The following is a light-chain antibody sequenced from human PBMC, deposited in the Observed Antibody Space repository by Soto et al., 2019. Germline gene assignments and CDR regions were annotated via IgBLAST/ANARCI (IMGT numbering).Light chain of an antibody. CDR3: SSYTSSSTLDLV. V-gene: IGLV2-14*01. CDR2: DVS. Sequence: QSALTQPASVSGSPGQSITISCTGTSSDVGGYNYVSWYQQHPGKAPKLMIYDVSNRPSGVSNRFSGSKSGNTASLTISGLQAEDEADYSWSSYTSSSTLDLVFGGGTKLTVL. J-gene: IGLJ2*01. CDR1: SSDVGGYNY.